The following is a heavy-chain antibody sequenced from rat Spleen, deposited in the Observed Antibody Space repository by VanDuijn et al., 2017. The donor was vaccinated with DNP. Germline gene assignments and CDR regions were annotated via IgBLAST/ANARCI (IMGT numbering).Heavy chain of an antibody. J-gene: IGHJ4*01. CDR3: ARVMTTGAMDT. CDR2: ITSSGGNT. Sequence: EVQLVESGGSLVQPGRSMKLSCVASGFTFNNHWMTWIRQVPGKGLEWVASITSSGGNTFYPDSVKGRFTISRDDARNTLYLQMNSLRSGDTATYYCARVMTTGAMDTWGQGTSVSVS. D-gene: IGHD1-10*01. V-gene: IGHV5-31*01. CDR1: GFTFNNHW.